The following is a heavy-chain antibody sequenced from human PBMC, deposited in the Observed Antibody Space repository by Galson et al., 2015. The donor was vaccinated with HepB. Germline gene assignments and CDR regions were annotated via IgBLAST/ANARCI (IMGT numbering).Heavy chain of an antibody. J-gene: IGHJ6*02. Sequence: SLRLSCAASGFTFSDYYMSWLRQAPGKGLEWVSYVSSSSSYTNYADSVKGRFTISRDNAKNSLYLQMNSLRAEDTAVYYCARERRDILTYYYYGMDVWGQGTTVTVSS. D-gene: IGHD3-9*01. CDR1: GFTFSDYY. CDR3: ARERRDILTYYYYGMDV. CDR2: VSSSSSYT. V-gene: IGHV3-11*06.